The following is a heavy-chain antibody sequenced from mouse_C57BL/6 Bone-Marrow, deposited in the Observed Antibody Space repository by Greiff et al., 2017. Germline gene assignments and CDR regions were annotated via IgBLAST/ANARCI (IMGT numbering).Heavy chain of an antibody. V-gene: IGHV2-9-1*01. J-gene: IGHJ1*03. CDR1: GFPLPSYA. CDR2: IWTGGGT. D-gene: IGHD2-1*01. CDR3: ARHYGKPLWYFDV. Sequence: VQGVESGPGLVAPSQSLSITCPVSGFPLPSYAISWVRQPPGKGLEWLGVIWTGGGTNYKSALKSRLSISKDNSKSQVFLKMNSLQTDDTARYYCARHYGKPLWYFDVWGTGTTVTVSS.